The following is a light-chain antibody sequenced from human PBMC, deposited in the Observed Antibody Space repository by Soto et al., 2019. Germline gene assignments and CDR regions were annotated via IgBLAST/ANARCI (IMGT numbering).Light chain of an antibody. J-gene: IGKJ5*01. Sequence: PRTRALSPKSIDNLSCRASQNVYEYLAWYQQKPGQAPRLLIYDASNRATGIPARFSGCWYAEDFTLASSALAADLFTRYSDQQCTYWPVTLGQGTRLEI. CDR2: DAS. CDR1: QNVYEY. CDR3: QQCTYWPVT. V-gene: IGKV3-11*01.